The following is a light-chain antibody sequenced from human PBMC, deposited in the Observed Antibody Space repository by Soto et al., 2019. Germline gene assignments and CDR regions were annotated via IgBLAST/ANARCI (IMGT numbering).Light chain of an antibody. CDR2: TTS. J-gene: IGKJ5*01. CDR1: QRISSF. Sequence: DIQMTQSPSSLSASVGDRVTITCRASQRISSFLNWYQQKPGKAPKLLIYTTSRLQSGVPSRFSGSGSVTDFTLTINNLQPEDFATYYCQQTYSTPPTTFGQGTRLEIK. CDR3: QQTYSTPPTT. V-gene: IGKV1-39*01.